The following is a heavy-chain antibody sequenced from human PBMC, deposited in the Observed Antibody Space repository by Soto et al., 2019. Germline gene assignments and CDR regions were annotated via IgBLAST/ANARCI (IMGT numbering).Heavy chain of an antibody. Sequence: SQTLSLTCVISGDSVSSDITSWNWIRQSPSRGLEWLGETYYRSKWFHDYAASVKSRITINPDTSKNQFSLELNSMTPDDTAVYYCAQRNALDVCDQGTVGTVS. V-gene: IGHV6-1*01. CDR1: GDSVSSDITS. CDR3: AQRNALDV. J-gene: IGHJ3*01. CDR2: TYYRSKWFH. D-gene: IGHD6-25*01.